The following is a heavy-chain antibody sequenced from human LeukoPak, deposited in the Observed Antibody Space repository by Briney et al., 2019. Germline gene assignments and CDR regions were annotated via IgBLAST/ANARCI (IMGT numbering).Heavy chain of an antibody. CDR2: IYYSGST. J-gene: IGHJ4*02. Sequence: KPSETLSLTCTVSGGSISNSDYSWGWIRQPPGKGLECIGTIYYSGSTYYKSSLKSRVTISVDTSKNQFSLKLSSVTAADTAVYYCARVADGKGYPFDYWGQGTLVTVSS. CDR3: ARVADGKGYPFDY. CDR1: GGSISNSDYS. V-gene: IGHV4-39*07. D-gene: IGHD5-18*01.